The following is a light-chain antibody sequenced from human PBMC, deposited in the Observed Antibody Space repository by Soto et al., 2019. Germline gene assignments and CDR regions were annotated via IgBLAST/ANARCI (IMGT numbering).Light chain of an antibody. V-gene: IGKV1D-13*01. CDR1: QGISSA. CDR2: DAS. CDR3: QHVSDYPRA. Sequence: AIQLTQSPSSLSASVGDRVTISCRASQGISSALAWYQRKPGKAPRLLIYDASSLHSGVPSRFSGSGSGTDFTLTISSLQPEDFGSSYCQHVSDYPRAFGQGTMLDSK. J-gene: IGKJ2*01.